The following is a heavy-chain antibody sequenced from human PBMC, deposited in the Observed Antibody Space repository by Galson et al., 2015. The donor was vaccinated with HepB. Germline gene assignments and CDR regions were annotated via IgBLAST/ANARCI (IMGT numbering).Heavy chain of an antibody. CDR1: GFSLSTSGVG. Sequence: PALVKPTQTLTLTCTFSGFSLSTSGVGVGWIRQPPGKALEWLALIYWNDDKRYSPSLKSRLTITKDTSKNQVVLTMTNMDPVDTATYYCAHHPYSGSPKLYGMDVWGQGTTVTVSS. CDR2: IYWNDDK. CDR3: AHHPYSGSPKLYGMDV. J-gene: IGHJ6*02. V-gene: IGHV2-5*01. D-gene: IGHD1-26*01.